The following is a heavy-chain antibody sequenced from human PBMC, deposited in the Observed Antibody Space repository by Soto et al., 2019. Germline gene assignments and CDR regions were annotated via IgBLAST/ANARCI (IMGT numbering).Heavy chain of an antibody. V-gene: IGHV1-18*01. Sequence: GASVKVSCKASGYTFTSYGISWVRQAPGQGLEWMGWISAYNGNTNYAQKLQGRVTMTTDTSTSTAYMELRSLRSDDTAVYYCAREGRIAVAGTHYYYYYGMDVWGQGTTVTVSS. CDR1: GYTFTSYG. D-gene: IGHD6-19*01. CDR3: AREGRIAVAGTHYYYYYGMDV. CDR2: ISAYNGNT. J-gene: IGHJ6*02.